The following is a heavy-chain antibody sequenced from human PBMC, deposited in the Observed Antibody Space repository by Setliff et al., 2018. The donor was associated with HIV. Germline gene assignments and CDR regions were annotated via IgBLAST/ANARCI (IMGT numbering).Heavy chain of an antibody. V-gene: IGHV3-48*03. CDR3: ARDYLYYNLYNGSPVYGMDV. CDR2: ISISGFTI. Sequence: GGSLRLSCAASGFIFKNYDMNWVRQAPGKGLEWVSFISISGFTIHYGDSVKGRFTVSRDNTRNSLSLQLNSLQAEDTAIYYCARDYLYYNLYNGSPVYGMDVWGQGTTVTVSS. D-gene: IGHD3-3*01. J-gene: IGHJ6*02. CDR1: GFIFKNYD.